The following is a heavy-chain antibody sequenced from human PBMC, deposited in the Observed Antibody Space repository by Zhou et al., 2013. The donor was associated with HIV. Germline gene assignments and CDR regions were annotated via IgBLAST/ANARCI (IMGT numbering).Heavy chain of an antibody. Sequence: QVQLVQSGAEVKKPGSSMKVSCEASGGTFNTYAVAWVRQAPGRGLEWVGGITPIFGTVRYADNFKGRISVSTDESARTLSLELSDLRSDDTAIYFCARGGKGRALNAFDIWGQGTMVTVSS. CDR3: ARGGKGRALNAFDI. J-gene: IGHJ3*02. V-gene: IGHV1-69*05. CDR2: ITPIFGTV. CDR1: GGTFNTYA. D-gene: IGHD1-26*01.